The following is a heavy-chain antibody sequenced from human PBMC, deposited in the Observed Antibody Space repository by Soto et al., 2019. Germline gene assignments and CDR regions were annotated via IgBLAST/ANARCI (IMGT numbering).Heavy chain of an antibody. D-gene: IGHD6-19*01. J-gene: IGHJ4*02. CDR3: ARGIAVAGTDALDY. Sequence: GGSLRLSCAASGFTFSAYAMSWVRQAPGKGLQWVSGVGGSDTDKHYADSVRGRFTVSRDNSKNTLYLQMNSLRAEDTAVYYCARGIAVAGTDALDYWGQGTLVTVSS. CDR2: VGGSDTDK. V-gene: IGHV3-23*05. CDR1: GFTFSAYA.